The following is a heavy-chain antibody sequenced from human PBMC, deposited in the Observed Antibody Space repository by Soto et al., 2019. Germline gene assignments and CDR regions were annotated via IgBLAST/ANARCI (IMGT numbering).Heavy chain of an antibody. CDR1: GGSISRSSYY. CDR2: IYYSGST. J-gene: IGHJ4*02. CDR3: ARLEGLATISYYFDY. Sequence: QLQLQESGPGLVKPSETLSLTCTVSGGSISRSSYYWGWIRQPPGKGLEWIGSIYYSGSTYYNPSLKSRVTISVDKSKNQFSLKLSSVTAADTAVYYCARLEGLATISYYFDYWGQGTLVTVSS. D-gene: IGHD3-9*01. V-gene: IGHV4-39*01.